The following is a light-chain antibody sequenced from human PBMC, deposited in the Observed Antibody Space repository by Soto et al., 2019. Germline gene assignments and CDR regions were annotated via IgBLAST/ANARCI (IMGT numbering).Light chain of an antibody. V-gene: IGLV1-40*01. CDR3: QSYDSSQVV. CDR1: GSNIGAGYD. J-gene: IGLJ2*01. CDR2: GNS. Sequence: QSVLTQPPSVSGAPGQRVTISCTGSGSNIGAGYDVHWYQQLPGTAPKLLIYGNSNRPSGVPDRFSGSKSGTSASLAITGLQAEDEADYYCQSYDSSQVVFGGGTKLTVL.